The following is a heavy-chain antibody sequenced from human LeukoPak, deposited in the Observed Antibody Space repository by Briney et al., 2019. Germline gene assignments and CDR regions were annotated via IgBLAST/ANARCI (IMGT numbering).Heavy chain of an antibody. CDR3: ARRETDQRITGRGPLYYYMDV. J-gene: IGHJ6*03. V-gene: IGHV1-2*02. Sequence: ASVKVSCKASGYTFTGYYMHWVRQAPGQGLEWMGWINPNSGGTNYAQKFQGRVTMTRDTSISTAYMELSRLRSDDTAVYYCARRETDQRITGRGPLYYYMDVWGKGTTVTVSS. D-gene: IGHD1-20*01. CDR2: INPNSGGT. CDR1: GYTFTGYY.